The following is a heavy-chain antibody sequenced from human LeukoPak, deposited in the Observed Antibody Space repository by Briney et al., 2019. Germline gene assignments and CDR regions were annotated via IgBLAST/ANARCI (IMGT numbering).Heavy chain of an antibody. CDR2: IYHSGST. V-gene: IGHV4-38-2*01. J-gene: IGHJ6*03. Sequence: PSETLSLTCGVSGFSISSGYYWGWIRQPPGKGLEWIGSIYHSGSTFYNPSLKSRVTISVDTSKNQFSVKLTSVTAADTAFYYCARTAVDTTMVVGSDYYYHYMDVWGKGTTVTVSS. D-gene: IGHD5-18*01. CDR3: ARTAVDTTMVVGSDYYYHYMDV. CDR1: GFSISSGYY.